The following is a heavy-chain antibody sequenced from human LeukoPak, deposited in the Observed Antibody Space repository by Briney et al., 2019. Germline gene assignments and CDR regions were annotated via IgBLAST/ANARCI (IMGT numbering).Heavy chain of an antibody. CDR3: ARSGRYYDFWSGYYTINWFDP. J-gene: IGHJ5*02. V-gene: IGHV4-34*01. CDR2: INHSGST. Sequence: SETLSLTCAVYGGSFSGYYWSWIRQPPGKGLEWIGEINHSGSTNYNPSLKSRVTISVDTSTNQLSLKLSSVTAADTAVYYCARSGRYYDFWSGYYTINWFDPWGQGTLVTVSS. CDR1: GGSFSGYY. D-gene: IGHD3-3*01.